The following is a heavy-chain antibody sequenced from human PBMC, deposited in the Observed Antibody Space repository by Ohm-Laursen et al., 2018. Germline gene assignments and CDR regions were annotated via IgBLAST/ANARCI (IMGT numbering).Heavy chain of an antibody. CDR2: ISYDGSNK. J-gene: IGHJ6*02. Sequence: SLRLSCAASNFPFRGYGMHWVRQAPGKGLEWVAVISYDGSNKYYTDSVKGRFTISRDNSKNTLYLQMNSLRGEDTAVYYCAKSKLTSYYYHGLDVWGQGTTVTVSS. CDR3: AKSKLTSYYYHGLDV. CDR1: NFPFRGYG. V-gene: IGHV3-30*18. D-gene: IGHD1-1*01.